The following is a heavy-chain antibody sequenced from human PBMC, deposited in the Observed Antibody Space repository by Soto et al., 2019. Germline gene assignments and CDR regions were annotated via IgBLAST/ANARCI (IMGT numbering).Heavy chain of an antibody. CDR3: ARESPTRAEHY. J-gene: IGHJ4*02. Sequence: QVQLQQWGAGLLKPSETLSLTCAVYGGSFSGYYWSWIRQPPGKGLEWIGEINHSGSTNYNPSLKSRVTISVDTSKNQFALKLSSVTAADTAVYYCARESPTRAEHYWGQGTLVTVSS. CDR2: INHSGST. CDR1: GGSFSGYY. V-gene: IGHV4-34*01. D-gene: IGHD4-17*01.